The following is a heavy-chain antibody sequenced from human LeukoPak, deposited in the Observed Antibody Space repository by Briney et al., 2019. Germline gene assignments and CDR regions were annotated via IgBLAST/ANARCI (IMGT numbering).Heavy chain of an antibody. V-gene: IGHV3-11*04. CDR1: GFTFSNAW. CDR2: ISSSGSTI. D-gene: IGHD6-19*01. J-gene: IGHJ3*02. Sequence: GGSLRLSCADSGFTFSNAWMSWVRQAPGKGLEWVSYISSSGSTIYYADSVKGRFTISRDNAKNSLYLQMNSLRAEDTAVYYCASDSSGWDAFDIWGQGTMVTVSS. CDR3: ASDSSGWDAFDI.